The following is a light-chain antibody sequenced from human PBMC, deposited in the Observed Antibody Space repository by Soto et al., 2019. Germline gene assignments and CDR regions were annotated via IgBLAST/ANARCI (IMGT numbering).Light chain of an antibody. CDR3: QEYDLAHPMYT. CDR1: QTVSSTY. CDR2: GAS. Sequence: EIVLTQSPGTLSLSPGERATLSCRASQTVSSTYLTWYQQKPGQAPRLLIYGASTRATGIADRFSGSGSGTDFTLTISGLEAEDLAVFYCQEYDLAHPMYTLGQGTSLEIK. J-gene: IGKJ2*01. V-gene: IGKV3-20*01.